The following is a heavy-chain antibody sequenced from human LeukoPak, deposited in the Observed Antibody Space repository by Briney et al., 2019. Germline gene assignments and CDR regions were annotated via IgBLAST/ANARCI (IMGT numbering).Heavy chain of an antibody. J-gene: IGHJ4*02. CDR2: INPNSGGT. D-gene: IGHD3-3*01. Sequence: GASVKVSCKASGYTFTGYYMHWVRQAPGQGLEWMGWINPNSGGTNYAQKFQGRVTMTRDTSISIAYMELSRLRSDDTAVYYCARDTAGGLRFLEWFIDYWGQGTLVTVSS. V-gene: IGHV1-2*02. CDR1: GYTFTGYY. CDR3: ARDTAGGLRFLEWFIDY.